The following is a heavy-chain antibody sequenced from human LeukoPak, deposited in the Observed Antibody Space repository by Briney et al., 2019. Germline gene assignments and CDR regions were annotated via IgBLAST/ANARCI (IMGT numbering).Heavy chain of an antibody. CDR1: GGSISSYY. Sequence: SETLSLTCTVSGGSISSYYWSWIRQPPGKGLEWIGYIYYSGSTNYNPSLKSRVTISVDTSKNQFSLRLSSVTAADTAVYYCAAPRRGYSYGGFDYWGQGTLVTVSS. V-gene: IGHV4-59*08. CDR2: IYYSGST. CDR3: AAPRRGYSYGGFDY. D-gene: IGHD5-18*01. J-gene: IGHJ4*02.